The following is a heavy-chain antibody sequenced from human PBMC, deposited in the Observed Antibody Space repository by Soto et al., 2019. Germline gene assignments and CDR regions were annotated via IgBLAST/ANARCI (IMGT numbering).Heavy chain of an antibody. Sequence: SETLSLTCTVSGGSISSGGYYWSWIRQHPGKGLEWIGYIYYSGSTYYNPSLKSRVTISVDTSKNQFSLKLSSVTAADTAVYYCARVMPGLYYYGMAVWGQGTTVTVSS. V-gene: IGHV4-31*03. D-gene: IGHD2-2*01. CDR2: IYYSGST. J-gene: IGHJ6*02. CDR3: ARVMPGLYYYGMAV. CDR1: GGSISSGGYY.